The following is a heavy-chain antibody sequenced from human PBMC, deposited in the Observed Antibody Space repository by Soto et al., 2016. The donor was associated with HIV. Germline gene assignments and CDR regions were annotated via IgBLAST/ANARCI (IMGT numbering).Heavy chain of an antibody. V-gene: IGHV4-59*01. CDR2: IYYSGST. J-gene: IGHJ5*02. CDR1: GNSISNYY. CDR3: ARVCHYYDSSGYYYGWFDP. Sequence: QVQLQESGPGLVKPSETLSLTCTVSGNSISNYYWSWIRQPPGKGLEWIGYIYYSGSTNYNPSLKSRVTISVDTSKNQFSLKLSSVTAADTAVYYCARVCHYYDSSGYYYGWFDPWGQGTPSPSPQ. D-gene: IGHD3-22*01.